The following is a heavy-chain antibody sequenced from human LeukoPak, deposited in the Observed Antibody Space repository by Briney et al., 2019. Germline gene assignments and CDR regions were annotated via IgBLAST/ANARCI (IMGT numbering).Heavy chain of an antibody. CDR2: ISSSSSYI. Sequence: GGSLRLSCAACGFTFSSYSMNWVRQAPGKGLEWVSSISSSSSYIYCADSVKGRFTISRDNAKNSLYLQMNSLRAEDTAVYYCARGIYSSGSYWGQGTLVTVSS. D-gene: IGHD3-22*01. V-gene: IGHV3-21*01. CDR3: ARGIYSSGSY. J-gene: IGHJ4*02. CDR1: GFTFSSYS.